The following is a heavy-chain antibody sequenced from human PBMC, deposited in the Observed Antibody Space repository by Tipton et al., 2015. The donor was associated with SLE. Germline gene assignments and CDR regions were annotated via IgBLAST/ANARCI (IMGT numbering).Heavy chain of an antibody. CDR3: AKGKASSWGSFDI. Sequence: SLRLYCAVSGVTLDDYPMHWIRQAPGKGLEWVSGATWNSGSIGYADFVKGRFTISRDNAKNSLFLQMNSLRTEDTAFYYCAKGKASSWGSFDIWGQGTMVTVSS. D-gene: IGHD3-16*01. CDR1: GVTLDDYP. CDR2: ATWNSGSI. V-gene: IGHV3-9*01. J-gene: IGHJ3*02.